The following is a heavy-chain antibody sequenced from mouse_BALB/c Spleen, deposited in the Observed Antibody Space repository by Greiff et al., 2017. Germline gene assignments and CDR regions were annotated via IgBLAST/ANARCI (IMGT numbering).Heavy chain of an antibody. CDR1: GYTFTSYW. CDR2: IYPGSGST. D-gene: IGHD2-14*01. Sequence: LKQPGSELVRPGASVKLSCKASGYTFTSYWLHWVKQRPGQGLQWIGNIYPGSGSTNYDEKFKSKATLTVDTSSSTAYMQLSSLTSEDSAVYYCTRSGGNYLDYWGQGTTLTVSS. J-gene: IGHJ2*01. V-gene: IGHV1S22*01. CDR3: TRSGGNYLDY.